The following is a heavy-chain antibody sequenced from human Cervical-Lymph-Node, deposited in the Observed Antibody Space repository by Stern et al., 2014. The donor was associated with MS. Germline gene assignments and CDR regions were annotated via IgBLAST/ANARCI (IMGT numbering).Heavy chain of an antibody. CDR3: ARDQTVVVPAAIVYYYGMDV. V-gene: IGHV1-18*04. Sequence: QMQLVQSGAEVKKPGASVKVSCQASGYTFTSYGISWVRQAPGQGLEWMGWISAYNGNTNYAQKLQGRVTMTTDTSTSTAYMELRSLRSDDTAVYYCARDQTVVVPAAIVYYYGMDVWGQGTTVTVSS. CDR2: ISAYNGNT. J-gene: IGHJ6*02. D-gene: IGHD2-2*01. CDR1: GYTFTSYG.